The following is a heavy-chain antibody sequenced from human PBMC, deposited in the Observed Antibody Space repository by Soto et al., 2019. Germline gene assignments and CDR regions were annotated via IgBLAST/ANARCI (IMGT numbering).Heavy chain of an antibody. Sequence: EVQLLESGGGLVQPGGSLRLSCAASGFTFSSYAMSWVRQAPGKGLEWVSAISGSGGSTYYADSVKGRFTISRDKSKNTLYLQMNSVRAQDTAVYYCGKVTAGVDYWGHGTLVTVSS. CDR1: GFTFSSYA. V-gene: IGHV3-23*01. CDR3: GKVTAGVDY. D-gene: IGHD6-13*01. CDR2: ISGSGGST. J-gene: IGHJ4*01.